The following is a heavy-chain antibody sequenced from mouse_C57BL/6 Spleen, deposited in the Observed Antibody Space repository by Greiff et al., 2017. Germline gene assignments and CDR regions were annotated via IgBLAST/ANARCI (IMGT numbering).Heavy chain of an antibody. CDR3: ARETDGYYFDY. CDR1: GYTFTDYY. D-gene: IGHD2-3*01. Sequence: EVQLQQSGPELVKPGASVKISCKASGYTFTDYYMNWVKQSHGKSLEWIGDINPNNGGTSYNQKFKGKATLTVDKSSSTAYMELRSLTSEDSAVYYCARETDGYYFDYWGQGTTLTVSS. CDR2: INPNNGGT. V-gene: IGHV1-26*01. J-gene: IGHJ2*01.